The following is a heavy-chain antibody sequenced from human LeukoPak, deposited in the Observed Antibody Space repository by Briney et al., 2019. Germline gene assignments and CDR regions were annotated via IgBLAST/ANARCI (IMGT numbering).Heavy chain of an antibody. V-gene: IGHV4-59*01. CDR2: IYYSGST. Sequence: SETLSLTCTVSGGSISDYYWSWIRQPPGKGLEWIGYIYYSGSTNYNPSLKSRVTISVDTSKNQFSLKLSSVTAADTAVYYCARVMSLRYFGASDIWGQGTMVTVSS. J-gene: IGHJ3*02. CDR1: GGSISDYY. D-gene: IGHD3-9*01. CDR3: ARVMSLRYFGASDI.